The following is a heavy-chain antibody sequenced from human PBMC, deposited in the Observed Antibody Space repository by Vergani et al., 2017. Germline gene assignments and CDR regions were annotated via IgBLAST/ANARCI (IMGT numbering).Heavy chain of an antibody. D-gene: IGHD3-16*01. CDR3: AKHFRGWGIDY. V-gene: IGHV3-30*02. CDR1: GFTLSNYD. J-gene: IGHJ4*02. Sequence: QVQLVESGGGVVQRGGSLRLSCATSGFTLSNYDMQWIRQGPGKGLEFVAFIQFVGSNQYYADSVKGRFTLSRDSSKNTLYLQMNSLRTDDTATYYCAKHFRGWGIDYWGQGTQVIVSS. CDR2: IQFVGSNQ.